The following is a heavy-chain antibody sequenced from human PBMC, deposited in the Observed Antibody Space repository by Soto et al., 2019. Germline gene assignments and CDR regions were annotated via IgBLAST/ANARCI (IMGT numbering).Heavy chain of an antibody. Sequence: PSETLSLTCTVSGGSISSYYWSWIRQPPGKGLEWIGYIYYSGSTNYNPSLKSRVTISVDTSKNQFSLKLTSVTAADTAVYYCARRGYSSGWPLDYWGQGTLVTVSS. D-gene: IGHD6-19*01. CDR3: ARRGYSSGWPLDY. J-gene: IGHJ4*02. CDR1: GGSISSYY. V-gene: IGHV4-59*08. CDR2: IYYSGST.